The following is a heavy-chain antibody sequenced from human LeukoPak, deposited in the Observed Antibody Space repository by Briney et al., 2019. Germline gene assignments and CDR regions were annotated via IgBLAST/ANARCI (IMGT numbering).Heavy chain of an antibody. V-gene: IGHV1-3*01. CDR1: GYTFTSYG. Sequence: ASVKVSCKASGYTFTSYGISWVRQAPGQRLEWMGWINAGNGNTKYSQKFQGRVTITRDTSASTAYMELSSLRSEDTAVYCCARAPPYSSGWSDYWGQGTLVTVSS. CDR3: ARAPPYSSGWSDY. J-gene: IGHJ4*02. D-gene: IGHD6-19*01. CDR2: INAGNGNT.